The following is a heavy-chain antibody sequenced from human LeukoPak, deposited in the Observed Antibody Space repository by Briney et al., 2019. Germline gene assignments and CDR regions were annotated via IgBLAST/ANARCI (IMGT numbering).Heavy chain of an antibody. Sequence: PSETLSLTCAVYGGSFSDYYWNWIRQPPGKGLEWIGEINHSGSTNYNPSLKSRVTISVDTSKNQFSLKLSSVTAADTAVYYCARDTGVAVAGTAVDYWGQGTLVTVSS. J-gene: IGHJ4*02. CDR2: INHSGST. CDR1: GGSFSDYY. V-gene: IGHV4-34*01. D-gene: IGHD6-19*01. CDR3: ARDTGVAVAGTAVDY.